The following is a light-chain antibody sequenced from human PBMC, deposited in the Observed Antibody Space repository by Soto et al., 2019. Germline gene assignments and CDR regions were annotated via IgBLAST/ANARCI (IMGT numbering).Light chain of an antibody. CDR1: QSVGDNF. CDR3: QHYDGSPRT. J-gene: IGKJ2*01. V-gene: IGKV3-20*01. Sequence: TVLTQSPGTVSLSPGERATLSCRTSQSVGDNFLAWYQQKPGQAPRLLIYGVFNRATGIPARFSVSGSGTDFTLTISGLEPEDSAVYYCQHYDGSPRTFGQGTKVEIK. CDR2: GVF.